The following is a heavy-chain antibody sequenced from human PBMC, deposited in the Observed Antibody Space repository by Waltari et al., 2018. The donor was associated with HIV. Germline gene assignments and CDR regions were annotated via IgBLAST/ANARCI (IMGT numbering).Heavy chain of an antibody. J-gene: IGHJ5*02. CDR1: GFAFSDHH. V-gene: IGHV3-72*01. CDR2: ARDTADSYFT. D-gene: IGHD3-16*01. CDR3: YRFGGDL. Sequence: CAASGFAFSDHHMDWVRQAPGKGLEWVGRARDTADSYFTQYAASVKGRFTISRDDSKNSLFLEMSNMRSEDTAVYYCYRFGGDLWGQGTLVTVSS.